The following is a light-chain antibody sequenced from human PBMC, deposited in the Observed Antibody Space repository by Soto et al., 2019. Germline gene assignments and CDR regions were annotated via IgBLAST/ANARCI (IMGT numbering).Light chain of an antibody. J-gene: IGKJ2*01. Sequence: DIQMTQSPSTLSASVGDRVTITCRASQSISSWLAWYQQKPGKAPKILIYKAASLESGVPSRFSGSGSGTEFTLTISSLQSDDFATYYCQEYKSYSTFGQGTKLEIK. CDR3: QEYKSYST. V-gene: IGKV1-5*03. CDR2: KAA. CDR1: QSISSW.